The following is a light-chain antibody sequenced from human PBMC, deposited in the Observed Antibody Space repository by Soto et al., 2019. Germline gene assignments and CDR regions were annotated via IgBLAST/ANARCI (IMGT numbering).Light chain of an antibody. J-gene: IGLJ1*01. Sequence: QSALTQPASVSGSPGQSITISCTGTSSDIGYYNYVSWYQQHPGKAPKLMIYEVSYRPSGVSNRFSGSKSGNTASLTISGLQAEDEADYYCSSYTSSSTYVFGIGTKVTVL. CDR2: EVS. CDR1: SSDIGYYNY. CDR3: SSYTSSSTYV. V-gene: IGLV2-14*01.